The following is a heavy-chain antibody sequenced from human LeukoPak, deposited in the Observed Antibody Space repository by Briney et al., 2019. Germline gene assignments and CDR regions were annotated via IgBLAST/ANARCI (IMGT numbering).Heavy chain of an antibody. D-gene: IGHD3-16*01. CDR3: ATLYDYVWGT. J-gene: IGHJ5*02. V-gene: IGHV4-34*01. CDR2: INHSGST. Sequence: SETLPLTCAVYGGSFSGYYWSWIRQPPGKGLEWIGEINHSGSTNYNPSLKSRVTISVDTSKNQFSLKLSSVTAADTAVYYCATLYDYVWGTWGQGTLVTVSS. CDR1: GGSFSGYY.